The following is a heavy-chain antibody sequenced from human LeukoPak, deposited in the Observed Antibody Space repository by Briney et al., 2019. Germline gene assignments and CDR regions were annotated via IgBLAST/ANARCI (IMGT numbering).Heavy chain of an antibody. V-gene: IGHV4-59*08. J-gene: IGHJ5*02. CDR1: GGSISSYY. CDR2: IYYSGST. Sequence: SETLSVTCTVSGGSISSYYWSWIRQPPGKGLEWIGYIYYSGSTNYNPSLKSRVTISVDTSKNQFSLKLSSVTAADTAVYYCARYFLVSFSNWFDPWGQGTLVTVSS. D-gene: IGHD3-16*02. CDR3: ARYFLVSFSNWFDP.